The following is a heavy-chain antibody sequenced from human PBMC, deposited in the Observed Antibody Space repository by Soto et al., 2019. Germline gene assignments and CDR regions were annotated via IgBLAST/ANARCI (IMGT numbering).Heavy chain of an antibody. CDR3: ARDGLGYCSGGSCKDDAFDI. V-gene: IGHV3-66*01. Sequence: GGSLRLSCAASGFTVSSNYMSWVRQAPGKGLEWVSVIYSGGSTYYADSVKGRFTISRDNSKNTLYLQMNSLRAEDTAVYYCARDGLGYCSGGSCKDDAFDIWGQGTMVTVSS. CDR2: IYSGGST. D-gene: IGHD2-15*01. J-gene: IGHJ3*02. CDR1: GFTVSSNY.